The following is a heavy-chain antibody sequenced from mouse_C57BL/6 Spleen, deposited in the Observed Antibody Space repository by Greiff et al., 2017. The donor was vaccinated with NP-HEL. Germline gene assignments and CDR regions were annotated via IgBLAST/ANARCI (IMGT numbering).Heavy chain of an antibody. CDR3: TRGIVTTYFDY. V-gene: IGHV1-15*01. J-gene: IGHJ2*01. Sequence: VQLQQSGAELVRPGASVTLSCKASGYTFTDYEMHWVKQTPVHGLEWIGAIDPETGGTAYNQKFKGKAILTADKSSSTAYMELRSLTSEDSAVYYCTRGIVTTYFDYWGQGTTLTVSS. CDR1: GYTFTDYE. D-gene: IGHD2-5*01. CDR2: IDPETGGT.